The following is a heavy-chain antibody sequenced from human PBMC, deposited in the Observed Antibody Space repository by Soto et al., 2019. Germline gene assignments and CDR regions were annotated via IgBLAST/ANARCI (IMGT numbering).Heavy chain of an antibody. CDR3: AREPRYCRGYSCSIPGGAYDF. V-gene: IGHV3-66*01. D-gene: IGHD2-15*01. CDR2: ISNRGDT. J-gene: IGHJ3*01. CDR1: GFIVSDTY. Sequence: GGSLRLSCTASGFIVSDTYVNWVRQAPGKGLEWVSVISNRGDTHYADSVRGRFSLSRDISDNTLHLQMNNLRVEDTAVYYCAREPRYCRGYSCSIPGGAYDFPSQGT.